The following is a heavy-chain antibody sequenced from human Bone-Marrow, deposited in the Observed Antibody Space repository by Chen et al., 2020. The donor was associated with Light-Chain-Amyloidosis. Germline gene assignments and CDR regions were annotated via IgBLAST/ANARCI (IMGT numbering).Heavy chain of an antibody. CDR3: ARGWDSGWSYFDN. CDR2: IDSRSTYR. V-gene: IGHV3-11*06. D-gene: IGHD6-19*01. J-gene: IGHJ4*02. CDR1: GLSFSDKY. Sequence: QVQLVESGGGLVKPGGSLRLSCAASGLSFSDKYMTWIRQTAGKGLECVAYIDSRSTYRNYADSAKGRFTISRDNAKNSLYLQMNSLRVEDTGVYYCARGWDSGWSYFDNWGQGTLVTVSS.